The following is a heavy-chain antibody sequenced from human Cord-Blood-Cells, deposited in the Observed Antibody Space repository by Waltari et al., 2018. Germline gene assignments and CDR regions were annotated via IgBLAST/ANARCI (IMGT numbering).Heavy chain of an antibody. D-gene: IGHD3-10*01. CDR1: GYTFTGYY. V-gene: IGHV1-2*04. CDR3: ARGRRTVDGVPTDAFDI. J-gene: IGHJ3*02. Sequence: QVQLVQSGAEVKKPGASVKVSCKASGYTFTGYYMHWVRQAPGQGLEWMGWINPNSGGTNYAQKFQGWVTMTRDTSISTAYMELSRLRSDDTAVYYCARGRRTVDGVPTDAFDIWGQGTMVTVSS. CDR2: INPNSGGT.